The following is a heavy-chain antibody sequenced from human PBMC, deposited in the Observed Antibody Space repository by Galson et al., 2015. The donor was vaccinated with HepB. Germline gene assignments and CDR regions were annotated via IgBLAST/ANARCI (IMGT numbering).Heavy chain of an antibody. Sequence: LRLSCAASGFTFSSYAMSWVRQAPGKGLEWVSAISGSGGSTYYADSVKGRFTISRDNSKNTLYLQMNSLRAEDTAVYYCAKYGGLSYYYGSGIDWFDPWGQGTLVTVSS. J-gene: IGHJ5*02. V-gene: IGHV3-23*01. CDR2: ISGSGGST. CDR3: AKYGGLSYYYGSGIDWFDP. CDR1: GFTFSSYA. D-gene: IGHD3-10*01.